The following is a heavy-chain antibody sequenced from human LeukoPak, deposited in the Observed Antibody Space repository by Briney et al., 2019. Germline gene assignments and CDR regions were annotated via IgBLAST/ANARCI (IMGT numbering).Heavy chain of an antibody. CDR2: INHSGST. J-gene: IGHJ5*02. V-gene: IGHV4-34*01. D-gene: IGHD6-19*01. CDR3: ARVPPPQCLVVNNWFDP. CDR1: GGSFSGYY. Sequence: SETLSLTCAVYGGSFSGYYWSWIRQPPGKGLEWIGEINHSGSTNYNPSLKSRVTISVDTSKNQFSLKLSSVTAADTAVYYCARVPPPQCLVVNNWFDPWGQGTLVIVSS.